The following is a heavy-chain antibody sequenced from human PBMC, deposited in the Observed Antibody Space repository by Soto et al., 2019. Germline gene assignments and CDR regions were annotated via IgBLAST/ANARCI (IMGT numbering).Heavy chain of an antibody. D-gene: IGHD3-10*01. CDR1: GFTFSRHN. J-gene: IGHJ6*02. Sequence: EVQVVESGGGLVQPGGSLRLSCAASGFTFSRHNMNWVRQAPGKGLEWVSFIRSSASTIYYADSVKGRFTISRDNDKNSLYLQMTSLRAEDTAVYYCARADDGNPYGYRMDVWGQGTPVTVSS. CDR2: IRSSASTI. CDR3: ARADDGNPYGYRMDV. V-gene: IGHV3-48*01.